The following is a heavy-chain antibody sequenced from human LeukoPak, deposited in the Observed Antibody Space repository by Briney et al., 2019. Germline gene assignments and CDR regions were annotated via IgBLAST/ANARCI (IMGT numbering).Heavy chain of an antibody. CDR1: GFTFSSYW. CDR2: INSDGSST. V-gene: IGHV3-74*01. Sequence: GGSLRLACAASGFTFSSYWMHWVRQAPGKGLVWVSRINSDGSSTSYADSVKGPFTISRDNAKNTLYLQMNSLRAEDPAVYYCARHYSYYGMDVWGQGTTVTVSS. J-gene: IGHJ6*02. CDR3: ARHYSYYGMDV.